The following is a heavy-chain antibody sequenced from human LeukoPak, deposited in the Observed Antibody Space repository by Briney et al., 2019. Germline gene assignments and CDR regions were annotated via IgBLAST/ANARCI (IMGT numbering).Heavy chain of an antibody. CDR1: GGSISSSSYY. J-gene: IGHJ4*02. CDR2: IYYSGST. D-gene: IGHD3-22*01. V-gene: IGHV4-39*07. Sequence: ASETLSLTCTVSGGSISSSSYYWGWIRQPPGKGLEWIGSIYYSGSTYYNPSLKSRVTISVDTSKNQFSLKLSSVTAADTAVYYCARGGTDSSGYYYGGTDFDYWGQGTLVTVSS. CDR3: ARGGTDSSGYYYGGTDFDY.